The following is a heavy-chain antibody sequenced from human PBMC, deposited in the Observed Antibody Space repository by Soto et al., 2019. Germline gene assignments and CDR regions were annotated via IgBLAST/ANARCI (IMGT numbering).Heavy chain of an antibody. Sequence: ASVKVSCKASGYTFTGCYMRWVRQATGQGLEWMGWINPNSGGTNYAQKFQGRVTMTRDTSISTAYMELSRLRSDDTAVYYCAREPFYYYDSSGYSPRYFDYWGQGTLVTVSS. CDR1: GYTFTGCY. D-gene: IGHD3-22*01. J-gene: IGHJ4*02. V-gene: IGHV1-2*02. CDR2: INPNSGGT. CDR3: AREPFYYYDSSGYSPRYFDY.